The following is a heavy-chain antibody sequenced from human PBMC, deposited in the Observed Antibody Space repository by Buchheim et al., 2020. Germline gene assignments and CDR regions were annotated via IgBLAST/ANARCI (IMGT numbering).Heavy chain of an antibody. CDR1: GFTFSSYA. Sequence: EVQLVESGGGLVQPGGSLRLSCAASGFTFSSYAMSWVRQAPGKGLEWVSAISGSGGSTYYADSVKGRFTISRDNSQNTLYLQMNSLRAEDTAVYYCAKDRDHYYDSSGYYNWFDPWGQGT. D-gene: IGHD3-22*01. J-gene: IGHJ5*02. V-gene: IGHV3-23*04. CDR2: ISGSGGST. CDR3: AKDRDHYYDSSGYYNWFDP.